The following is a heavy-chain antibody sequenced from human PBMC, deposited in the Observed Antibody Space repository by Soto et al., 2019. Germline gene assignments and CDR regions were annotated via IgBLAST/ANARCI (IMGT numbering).Heavy chain of an antibody. Sequence: QVQLVQSGAEVKKPGSSVKVSCKASGGTFSSYAISWVRQAPGQGLEWMGGIIPIFGTANYAQKFQGRVTITPGESKSTAYMELRSLRFEDKGVYYCARALKPLAFYYYYRMDVWGPGTTVNGSS. V-gene: IGHV1-69*01. J-gene: IGHJ6*02. CDR1: GGTFSSYA. CDR3: ARALKPLAFYYYYRMDV. CDR2: IIPIFGTA. D-gene: IGHD6-13*01.